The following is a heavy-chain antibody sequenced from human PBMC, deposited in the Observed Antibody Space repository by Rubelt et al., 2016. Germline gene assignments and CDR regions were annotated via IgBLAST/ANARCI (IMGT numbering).Heavy chain of an antibody. D-gene: IGHD2-15*01. CDR1: GGSFSGYY. CDR2: INHSGST. Sequence: QVQLQQWGAGLLKPSETLSLTCAVYGGSFSGYYWSWIRQPPGKGLEWIGEINHSGSTNYNPSLKSRVTISVDTSKNQFSLKLSSVTAADTAVYYCARSAVAAPQLDYWGQGTLVTVSS. V-gene: IGHV4-34*01. J-gene: IGHJ4*02. CDR3: ARSAVAAPQLDY.